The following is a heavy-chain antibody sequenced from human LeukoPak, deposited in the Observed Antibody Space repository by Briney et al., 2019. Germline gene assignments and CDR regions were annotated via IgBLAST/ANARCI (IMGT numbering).Heavy chain of an antibody. V-gene: IGHV4-39*01. CDR3: ARHGRLTMVRGVIRGAPFDP. CDR1: GGSISSSSYY. D-gene: IGHD3-10*01. J-gene: IGHJ5*02. Sequence: SETLSLTCTVSGGSISSSSYYWGWIRQPPGKGLEWIGEINHSGSTNYNPSLKSRVTISVDTSKNQSSLKLSSMTAADTAVYYCARHGRLTMVRGVIRGAPFDPWGQGTLVTVSS. CDR2: INHSGST.